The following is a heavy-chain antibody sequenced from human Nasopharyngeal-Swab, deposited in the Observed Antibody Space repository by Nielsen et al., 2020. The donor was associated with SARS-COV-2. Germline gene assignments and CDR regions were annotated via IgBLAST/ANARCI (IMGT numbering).Heavy chain of an antibody. V-gene: IGHV3-13*01. J-gene: IGHJ6*02. CDR1: GFTFSSYD. CDR2: IGTAGDT. Sequence: GGSLRLSCAASGFTFSSYDMHWVRQATGKGLEWVSAIGTAGDTYYPGSVKGRFTISRENAKNSLYLQMNSLRAGDTAVYYCARERTDCSGGSCYSYGMDVWGQGITVAVSS. CDR3: ARERTDCSGGSCYSYGMDV. D-gene: IGHD2-15*01.